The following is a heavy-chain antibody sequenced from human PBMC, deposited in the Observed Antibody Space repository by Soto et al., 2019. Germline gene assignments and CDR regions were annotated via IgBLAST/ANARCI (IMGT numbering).Heavy chain of an antibody. V-gene: IGHV1-69*02. D-gene: IGHD6-13*01. Sequence: QVQLVQSGAEVKKPGSSVRVSCKASGGTFDSYSISWVRQAPGQGFEWVGKVAPIFDFSRYAPKFQGRVTIPTNNPTTTAYGGLGGLNSEDTAVFFFTGGGLGGRQHLARHPFDFRGQGTKVSVSS. CDR3: TGGGLGGRQHLARHPFDF. J-gene: IGHJ3*01. CDR2: VAPIFDFS. CDR1: GGTFDSYS.